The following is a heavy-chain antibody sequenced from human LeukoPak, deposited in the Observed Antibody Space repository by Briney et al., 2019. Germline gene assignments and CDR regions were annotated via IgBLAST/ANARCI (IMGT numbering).Heavy chain of an antibody. CDR3: ARGISSAAGIYFDY. CDR1: GFTFSSYS. Sequence: GGSLRLSCAASGFTFSSYSMNWVRQAPGKGLEWVSSISSSSSYIYYADSVKGRFTITRDNAKNSLYLQMNSLRAEDTAVYYCARGISSAAGIYFDYWGQGTLVTVSS. J-gene: IGHJ4*02. CDR2: ISSSSSYI. V-gene: IGHV3-21*01. D-gene: IGHD6-13*01.